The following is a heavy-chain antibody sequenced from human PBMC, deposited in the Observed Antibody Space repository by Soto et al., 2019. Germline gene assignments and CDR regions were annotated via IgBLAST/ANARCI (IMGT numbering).Heavy chain of an antibody. J-gene: IGHJ3*02. CDR3: ARDIRVRYCSSTSCESNAFDI. CDR1: GYTFTSYG. Sequence: GASVKVSCKASGYTFTSYGISWVRQAPGQGLEWMGWISAYNGNTNYAQKLQGRVTMTTDTSTSTAYMELRSLRSDDTAVYYCARDIRVRYCSSTSCESNAFDIWGPGTLVTVS. CDR2: ISAYNGNT. V-gene: IGHV1-18*04. D-gene: IGHD2-2*01.